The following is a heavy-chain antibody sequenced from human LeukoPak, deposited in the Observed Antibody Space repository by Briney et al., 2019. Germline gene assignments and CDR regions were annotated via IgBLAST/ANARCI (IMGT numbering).Heavy chain of an antibody. J-gene: IGHJ5*02. CDR3: ATVQDDSSP. D-gene: IGHD3-22*01. CDR1: GYTFTTYA. V-gene: IGHV1-24*01. Sequence: GASVKVSCKTSGYTFTTYAISWVRQAPGQGLEWMGGFDPEDGETIYAQKFQGRVTMTEDTSTDTAYMELSSLRSEDTAVYYCATVQDDSSPWGQGTLVTVSS. CDR2: FDPEDGET.